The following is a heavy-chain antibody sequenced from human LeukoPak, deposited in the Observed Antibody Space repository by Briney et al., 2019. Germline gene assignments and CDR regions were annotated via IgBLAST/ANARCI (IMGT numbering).Heavy chain of an antibody. CDR2: IIPIFGTA. CDR3: ARDGIAVALDAFDI. CDR1: GGTFSSYA. Sequence: GASVKVSCKASGGTFSSYAISWVRQAPGQGLEWMGGIIPIFGTANYAQKFQGRVTITADESTSTAYMELSSLRSEDTAVYYCARDGIAVALDAFDIWGQGTMVTVSS. J-gene: IGHJ3*02. V-gene: IGHV1-69*13. D-gene: IGHD6-19*01.